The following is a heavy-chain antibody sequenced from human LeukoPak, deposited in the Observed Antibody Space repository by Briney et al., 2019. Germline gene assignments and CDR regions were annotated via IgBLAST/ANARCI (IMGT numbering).Heavy chain of an antibody. V-gene: IGHV3-11*06. Sequence: NPGGSLRLSCEASGFTFSSYAMSWIRQAPGKGMEWVSYISSSSSYTNYADSVKGRFTISRDNAKNSLYLQMNSLRAEDTAVYYCAREGGYRSYGYGDYWGQGTLVTVSS. CDR1: GFTFSSYA. CDR3: AREGGYRSYGYGDY. CDR2: ISSSSSYT. D-gene: IGHD5-18*01. J-gene: IGHJ4*02.